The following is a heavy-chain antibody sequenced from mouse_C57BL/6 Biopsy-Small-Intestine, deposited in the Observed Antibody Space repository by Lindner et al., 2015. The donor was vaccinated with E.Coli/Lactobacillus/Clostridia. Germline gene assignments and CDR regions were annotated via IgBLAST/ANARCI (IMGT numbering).Heavy chain of an antibody. CDR2: ILPGSGST. D-gene: IGHD2-1*01. Sequence: VQLQESGAELVRPGTSVKMSCKASGYTFTNYWVGWTKQRPGHGLEWIGEILPGSGSTNYNEKFKGKATFTADTSSNTAYMQLSSLTTEDSAIYYCARSGNRAYWGQGTLVTVSA. V-gene: IGHV1-63*01. J-gene: IGHJ3*01. CDR3: ARSGNRAY. CDR1: GYTFTNYW.